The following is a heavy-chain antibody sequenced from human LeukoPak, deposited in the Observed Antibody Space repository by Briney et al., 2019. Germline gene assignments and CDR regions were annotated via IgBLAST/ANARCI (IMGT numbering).Heavy chain of an antibody. Sequence: ASVKVSCKASGYTFTSYDINWVRQATGQGLEWMGWMNPNTGNTGYAQKFQGRVTMTRNTSISTAYMELSSLRSEDTAVYYCASGRKFWSGSPDYYMDVWGKGTTVTVSS. CDR2: MNPNTGNT. CDR1: GYTFTSYD. V-gene: IGHV1-8*01. CDR3: ASGRKFWSGSPDYYMDV. D-gene: IGHD3-3*01. J-gene: IGHJ6*03.